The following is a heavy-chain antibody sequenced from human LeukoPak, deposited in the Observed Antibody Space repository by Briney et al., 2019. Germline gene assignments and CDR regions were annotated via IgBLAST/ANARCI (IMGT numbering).Heavy chain of an antibody. D-gene: IGHD3-10*01. Sequence: GGSLRLSCVDSGFTFTNAWMSWVRQAPGKGLEWIGRIKSKTDGETTNYAEPVRGRFTISRDNSKSVVYLQMNSLKIEDTAVYYCTTDLGTYYHGSQRLIPIDYWGQGTLVTVSS. CDR1: GFTFTNAW. J-gene: IGHJ4*02. CDR2: IKSKTDGETT. V-gene: IGHV3-15*01. CDR3: TTDLGTYYHGSQRLIPIDY.